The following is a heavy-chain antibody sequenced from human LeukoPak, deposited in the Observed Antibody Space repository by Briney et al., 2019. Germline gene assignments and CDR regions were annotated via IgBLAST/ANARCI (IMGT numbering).Heavy chain of an antibody. D-gene: IGHD3-3*01. CDR1: GYTFTGYY. J-gene: IGHJ6*03. V-gene: IGHV1-2*02. Sequence: ASVKVSCKASGYTFTGYYMHWVRQAPGQGLEWMGWINPNSGGTNYAQMFQGRVTMTRDTSISTAYMELSRLRSDDTAVYYCARDRGIFGVVIAYYYMDVWGKGTTVTVSS. CDR2: INPNSGGT. CDR3: ARDRGIFGVVIAYYYMDV.